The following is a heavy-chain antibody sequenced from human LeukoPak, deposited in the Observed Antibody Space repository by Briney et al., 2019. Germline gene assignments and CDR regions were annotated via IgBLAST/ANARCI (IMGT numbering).Heavy chain of an antibody. CDR2: ISYDGSNK. J-gene: IGHJ5*02. V-gene: IGHV3-30-3*01. CDR3: ARGGGGTMIVVVIIS. CDR1: GFTFSSYA. D-gene: IGHD3-22*01. Sequence: GRSLRLSCAASGFTFSSYAMHWVRQAPGKGLEWEAVISYDGSNKYYADSVKGRFTISRDNSKNTLYLQMNSLRAEDTAVYYCARGGGGTMIVVVIISWGQGTLVTVSS.